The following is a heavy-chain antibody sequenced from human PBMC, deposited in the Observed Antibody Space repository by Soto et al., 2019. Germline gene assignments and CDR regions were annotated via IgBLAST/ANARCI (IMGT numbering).Heavy chain of an antibody. D-gene: IGHD7-27*01. Sequence: ASVKVSCKASGYTFTTYYLHWVRQAPGQGPEWMGIINPSGGTTNYAQTFEGRVTMTRDTSTSTVYMELSSLRSDDTAVYYCARGPTAERHSYYYYGMDVWGQGTTVTVSS. CDR1: GYTFTTYY. J-gene: IGHJ6*02. CDR2: INPSGGTT. V-gene: IGHV1-46*01. CDR3: ARGPTAERHSYYYYGMDV.